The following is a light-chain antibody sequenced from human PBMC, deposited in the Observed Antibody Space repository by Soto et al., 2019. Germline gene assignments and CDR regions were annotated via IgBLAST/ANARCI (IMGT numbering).Light chain of an antibody. CDR1: SGHSSYA. Sequence: QSVLTQSPSASASLGASVTLTCTLSSGHSSYAIAWYQHQPEKGPRFLMKVDSDGSHTKGDGIPDRFSGSSSGAERYLSISGLQSDDEGDYYCQTWASGIEKIFCGGTALTVL. CDR3: QTWASGIEKI. V-gene: IGLV4-69*01. J-gene: IGLJ2*01. CDR2: VDSDGSH.